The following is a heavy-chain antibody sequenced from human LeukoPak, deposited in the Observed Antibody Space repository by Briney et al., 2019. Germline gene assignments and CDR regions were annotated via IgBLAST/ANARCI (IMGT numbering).Heavy chain of an antibody. Sequence: PGGSLRLSCAASGFTLSSYWMRSVRQAPGKGLEGVANIKNDGSEEYYVDPVKGRFTISRDNAKNSLFLQMNSLTVEDTAVYYCARAIRGSAVDTGDRWGQGTLVTVSS. V-gene: IGHV3-7*01. J-gene: IGHJ4*02. CDR3: ARAIRGSAVDTGDR. D-gene: IGHD3-10*01. CDR2: IKNDGSEE. CDR1: GFTLSSYW.